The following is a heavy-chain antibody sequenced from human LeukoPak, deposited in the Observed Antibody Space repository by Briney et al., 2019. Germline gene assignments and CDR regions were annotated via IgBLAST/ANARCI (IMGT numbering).Heavy chain of an antibody. V-gene: IGHV3-7*01. J-gene: IGHJ4*02. Sequence: LQWVANIKDDGTEKYYLDSVKGRFTISRGNAKNSVYLQMNSLRVEDTAVYYCARRPFGADYWGQGTLVTVSS. D-gene: IGHD3-10*01. CDR2: IKDDGTEK. CDR3: ARRPFGADY.